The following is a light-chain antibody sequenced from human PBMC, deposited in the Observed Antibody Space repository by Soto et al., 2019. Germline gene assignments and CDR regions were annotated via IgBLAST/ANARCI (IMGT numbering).Light chain of an antibody. Sequence: VLTQSPGTLSLSPGERATLSCRASQSISSIYLAWYQQKPGQTPRLLIYGASTRPTGIPDRFSGSGSGTDFTLTISRLEPEDFAMYYCQQYGSSPGTFGQGTKVEIK. CDR2: GAS. CDR1: QSISSIY. V-gene: IGKV3-20*01. J-gene: IGKJ1*01. CDR3: QQYGSSPGT.